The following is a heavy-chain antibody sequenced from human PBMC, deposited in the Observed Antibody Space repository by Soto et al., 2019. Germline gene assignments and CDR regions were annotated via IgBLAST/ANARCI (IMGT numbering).Heavy chain of an antibody. CDR2: ISGRGDKT. D-gene: IGHD3-10*01. J-gene: IGHJ6*02. CDR3: AKDQKARVGGLGFSQYYYAMGV. CDR1: GFTFSNYG. V-gene: IGHV3-23*01. Sequence: PGGSLRLSCAASGFTFSNYGMTWVRQAPGKGLEWVSGISGRGDKTNYADSVKGRFTISRDNSKNTLYVQMNSMSADDTAVYYCAKDQKARVGGLGFSQYYYAMGVWGQGTTVTVSS.